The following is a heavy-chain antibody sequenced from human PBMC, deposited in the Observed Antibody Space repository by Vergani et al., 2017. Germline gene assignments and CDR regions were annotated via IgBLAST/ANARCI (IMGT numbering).Heavy chain of an antibody. J-gene: IGHJ6*02. D-gene: IGHD3-10*01. V-gene: IGHV1-18*01. Sequence: QVQLVQSGAEVKKPGASVKVSCKASGYTFTSYGISWVRQAPGQGLEWMGWISAYNGNTNYAQKLQGRVTMTTDTSTSTASMELRSLRSDDTAVYYCARDVLLWFGEFEYYGMDVWGQGTTVTVSS. CDR2: ISAYNGNT. CDR3: ARDVLLWFGEFEYYGMDV. CDR1: GYTFTSYG.